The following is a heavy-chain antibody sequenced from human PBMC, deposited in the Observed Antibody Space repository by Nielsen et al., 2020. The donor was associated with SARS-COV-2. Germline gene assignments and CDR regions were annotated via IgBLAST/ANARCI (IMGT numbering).Heavy chain of an antibody. CDR3: ARARGGEQLNPPYY. D-gene: IGHD6-13*01. CDR2: IYSGGST. Sequence: LTCADSGFTVSSNYMSWVRQAPGKGLEWVSVIYSGGSTYYADSVRGRFTISRDNSKNTLYLQMNSLRAEDPVVYYCARARGGEQLNPPYYWGQGTLVTVSS. J-gene: IGHJ4*02. CDR1: GFTVSSNY. V-gene: IGHV3-66*01.